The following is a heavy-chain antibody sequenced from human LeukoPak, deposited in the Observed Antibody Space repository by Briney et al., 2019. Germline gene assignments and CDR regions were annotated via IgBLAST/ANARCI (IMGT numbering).Heavy chain of an antibody. Sequence: PGGSLRLSCAASGFIFEDYGMSWVRHGPGKGLEWVSGIDEYGGNTVYEYSVEGRFTVSRDNAKNSLYLELNSLRVEDTAFYYCARGWSHRSGSYGAGQWGPGTPVIVSS. CDR3: ARGWSHRSGSYGAGQ. D-gene: IGHD3-10*01. V-gene: IGHV3-20*04. CDR1: GFIFEDYG. J-gene: IGHJ4*02. CDR2: IDEYGGNT.